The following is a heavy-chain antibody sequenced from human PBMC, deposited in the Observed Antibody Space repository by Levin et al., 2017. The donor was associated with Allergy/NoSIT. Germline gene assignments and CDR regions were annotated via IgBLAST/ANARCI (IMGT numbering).Heavy chain of an antibody. J-gene: IGHJ4*02. CDR2: IINSGVGT. D-gene: IGHD6-19*01. CDR3: AKDAIRGSDQPYYFDY. Sequence: GGSLRLSCAASGFTFNNYAMSWVRQAPGKGLEWVSAIINSGVGTYYADSVKGRFTISRDNSKNTMYLHMNSLRAEDTAVYFCAKDAIRGSDQPYYFDYWGQGTLVTASS. CDR1: GFTFNNYA. V-gene: IGHV3-23*01.